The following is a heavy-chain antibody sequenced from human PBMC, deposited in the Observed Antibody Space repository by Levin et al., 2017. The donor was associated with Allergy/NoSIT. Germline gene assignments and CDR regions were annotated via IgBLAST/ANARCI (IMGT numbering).Heavy chain of an antibody. CDR2: VFHSGTT. D-gene: IGHD3-10*01. V-gene: IGHV4-61*01. Sequence: PSETLSLTCTVSGGSMNSGSYYWSWIRQPPGKGLEWIGFVFHSGTTAYNPSLRGRVAMSVDTSRNQFSLNLTSVTAADTALYYCAREYPSGSGSFDYWGQGTLVTVPS. CDR3: AREYPSGSGSFDY. CDR1: GGSMNSGSYY. J-gene: IGHJ4*02.